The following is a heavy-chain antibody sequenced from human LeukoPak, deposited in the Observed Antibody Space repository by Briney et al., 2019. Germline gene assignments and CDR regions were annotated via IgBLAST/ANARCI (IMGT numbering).Heavy chain of an antibody. CDR1: GFTLSSYW. CDR3: ARLLGYDFWSGYYKVYYYNGMDV. V-gene: IGHV3-7*01. J-gene: IGHJ6*02. D-gene: IGHD3-3*01. CDR2: IKKDGREK. Sequence: GGSLRLSCEASGFTLSSYWMSWVRQAPGKGLEWVANIKKDGREKYYVDSVKGRFTISRDNAKNSLYLQMNSLRVEDPAVYYCARLLGYDFWSGYYKVYYYNGMDVWDQGTTVTVSS.